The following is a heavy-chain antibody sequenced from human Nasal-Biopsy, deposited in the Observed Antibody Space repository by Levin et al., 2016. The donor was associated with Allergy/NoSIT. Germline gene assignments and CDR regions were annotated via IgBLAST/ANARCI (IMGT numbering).Heavy chain of an antibody. CDR3: ARSSSITLAREPDAK. J-gene: IGHJ4*02. Sequence: SETLSLTCTVSGDSVNSGHYYWNWIRQPPGKGLEWIGHMFRTVSTNYNPSLQSRVSISVDTSKNQFSLNLISVTAADTAVYYCARSSSITLAREPDAKWGQGTLITVSP. V-gene: IGHV4-61*01. CDR2: MFRTVST. CDR1: GDSVNSGHYY. D-gene: IGHD3-10*01.